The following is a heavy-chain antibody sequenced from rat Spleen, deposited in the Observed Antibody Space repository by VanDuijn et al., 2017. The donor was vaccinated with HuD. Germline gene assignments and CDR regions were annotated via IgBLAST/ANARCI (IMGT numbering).Heavy chain of an antibody. CDR2: ISYDGSST. V-gene: IGHV5-29*01. CDR1: GFTFSSYW. Sequence: EVQLVESDGGLVQPGRSLKLSCVASGFTFSSYWMYWIRQAPTKGLEWVARISYDGSSTYYRDSVKGRFTISRDNAKSSLYLQMDSLRSEDTATYYCTTATNYFDYWGQGVKVTVSS. J-gene: IGHJ2*01. D-gene: IGHD1-10*01. CDR3: TTATNYFDY.